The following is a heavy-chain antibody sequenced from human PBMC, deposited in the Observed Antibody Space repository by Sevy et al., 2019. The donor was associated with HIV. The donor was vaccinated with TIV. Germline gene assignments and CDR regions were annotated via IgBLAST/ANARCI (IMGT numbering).Heavy chain of an antibody. CDR3: ARGKSRYGYALNY. D-gene: IGHD5-18*01. CDR2: IHSDDTT. Sequence: RGSLRLSCAASGFTVNSNYMTWVRQAPGKGLEGVSVIHSDDTTYHADSVKDRFTITRDNFKNTLYLHMSRLRAKDTAVYYCARGKSRYGYALNYWGQGTSVFVSS. V-gene: IGHV3-66*01. CDR1: GFTVNSNY. J-gene: IGHJ4*02.